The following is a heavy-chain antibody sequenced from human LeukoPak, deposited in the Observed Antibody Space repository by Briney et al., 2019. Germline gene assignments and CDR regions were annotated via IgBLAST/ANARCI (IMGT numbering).Heavy chain of an antibody. V-gene: IGHV4-59*01. D-gene: IGHD3-3*01. CDR2: IYYSGST. CDR1: GGSISSYY. CDR3: ARAANSWSGYYPWYYYYMDV. Sequence: SETLSLTCTVSGGSISSYYWSWIRQPPGKGLEWIGYIYYSGSTNYNPSLKSRVTISVDTSKNQFSLKLSSVTAADTAVYYCARAANSWSGYYPWYYYYMDVWGKGTTVTVSS. J-gene: IGHJ6*03.